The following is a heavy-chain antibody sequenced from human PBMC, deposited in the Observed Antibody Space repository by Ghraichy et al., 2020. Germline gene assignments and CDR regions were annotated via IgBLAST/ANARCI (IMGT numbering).Heavy chain of an antibody. CDR3: ARGDNYNVARPRIT. Sequence: SETLSLTCTVYGGAFSAYYWTWIRQPPGKGLEWIGEINPSGSTDYTPSLGSRVTISADTSKKQISLKVESVTAADTAVYFCARGDNYNVARPRITWGQGTLLTVSS. J-gene: IGHJ5*02. D-gene: IGHD4-11*01. CDR1: GGAFSAYY. V-gene: IGHV4-34*01. CDR2: INPSGST.